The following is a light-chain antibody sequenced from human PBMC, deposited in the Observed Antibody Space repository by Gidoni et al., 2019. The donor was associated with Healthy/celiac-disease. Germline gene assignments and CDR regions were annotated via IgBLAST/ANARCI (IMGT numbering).Light chain of an antibody. CDR3: QQRSNWPIFT. J-gene: IGKJ3*01. Sequence: EIALTQSPATLSLSPEDRATLSCRASQSVSSYLAWYQQQPGQAPRLLIYDASNRATGIPARFSGSGSGTDFTLTISSLEPEDFAVYYCQQRSNWPIFTFGPGTKVDIK. CDR2: DAS. V-gene: IGKV3-11*01. CDR1: QSVSSY.